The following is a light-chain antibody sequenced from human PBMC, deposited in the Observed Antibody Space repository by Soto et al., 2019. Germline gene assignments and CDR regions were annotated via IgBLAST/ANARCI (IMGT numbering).Light chain of an antibody. CDR2: DVS. Sequence: QSALTQPASVSGSPGQSITISCTGTSSDVGGYNFVSWYQQHPGKAPKVMIYDVSDRPSGVSDRFSGSKSGNTASLTISGLQAEDEDHYYCTSYTTSSTVVFGGGTKLTVL. J-gene: IGLJ2*01. V-gene: IGLV2-14*03. CDR1: SSDVGGYNF. CDR3: TSYTTSSTVV.